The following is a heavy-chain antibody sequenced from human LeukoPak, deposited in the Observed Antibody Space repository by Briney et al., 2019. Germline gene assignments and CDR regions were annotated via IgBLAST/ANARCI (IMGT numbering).Heavy chain of an antibody. CDR2: IYTSGST. D-gene: IGHD2-2*01. J-gene: IGHJ4*02. Sequence: SETLSLTCTVSGGSISSYYWSWIRQPAGQGLEWIGRIYTSGSTNYNPSLKSRVTISVDTSKNQFSLKLSSVTAADTAVYYCARGGRYQLLYYFDYWGQGTLVTVSS. CDR3: ARGGRYQLLYYFDY. CDR1: GGSISSYY. V-gene: IGHV4-4*07.